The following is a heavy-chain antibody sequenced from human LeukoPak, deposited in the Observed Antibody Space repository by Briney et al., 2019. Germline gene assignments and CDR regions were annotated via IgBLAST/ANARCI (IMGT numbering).Heavy chain of an antibody. J-gene: IGHJ5*02. CDR3: TTDLLYGITMVP. CDR2: ISSSSSYI. V-gene: IGHV3-21*03. D-gene: IGHD3-10*01. Sequence: GGSLRLSCAASGFTFSSYSMNWVRQAPGKGLEWVSSISSSSSYIYYADSVKGRFTISRDNAKNSLYLQMNSLKTEDTAVYYCTTDLLYGITMVPWGQGTLVTVSS. CDR1: GFTFSSYS.